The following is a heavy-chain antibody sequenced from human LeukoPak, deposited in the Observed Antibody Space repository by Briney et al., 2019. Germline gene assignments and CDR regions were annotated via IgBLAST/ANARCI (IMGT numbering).Heavy chain of an antibody. CDR3: ARGEVTMVRGVIISIPAYYYMDV. V-gene: IGHV3-21*01. CDR1: GFTFSTYS. D-gene: IGHD3-10*01. J-gene: IGHJ6*03. Sequence: PGGSLRLSCAASGFTFSTYSMNWVRQAPGKGLEWLSYIRSSSSDIYYADSLKGRFTISRDNAKNSLYLQMNSLRAEDTAVYYCARGEVTMVRGVIISIPAYYYMDVWGKGTTVTISS. CDR2: IRSSSSDI.